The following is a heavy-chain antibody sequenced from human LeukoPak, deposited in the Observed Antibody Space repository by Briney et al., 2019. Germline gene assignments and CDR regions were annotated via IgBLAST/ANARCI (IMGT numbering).Heavy chain of an antibody. J-gene: IGHJ4*02. V-gene: IGHV1-24*01. CDR3: ATGGTYSYGDTTYHTFDY. D-gene: IGHD3-10*01. CDR1: GYTLTEVS. CDR2: FDPEDGET. Sequence: ASVKVSCKVSGYTLTEVSIHWVRQTPGEGLEWMGGFDPEDGETIYAQKFQGRVYMTEDTSTDTANMELSSLRSEDTAVYYCATGGTYSYGDTTYHTFDYWGKGTLLTVSS.